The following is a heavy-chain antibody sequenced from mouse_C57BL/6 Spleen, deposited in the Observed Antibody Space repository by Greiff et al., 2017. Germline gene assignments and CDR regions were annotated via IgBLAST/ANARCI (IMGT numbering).Heavy chain of an antibody. D-gene: IGHD1-1*01. CDR3: ARVLRGAMDY. CDR2: IDPSDSYT. Sequence: QVQLQQPGAELVMPGASVKLSCKASSYTFTSYWMHWVKQRPGQGLEWIGEIDPSDSYTNYNQKFKGKSTLTVDKSSSTAYMQLSSLTSEDSAVYYCARVLRGAMDYWGQGTSVTVSS. J-gene: IGHJ4*01. V-gene: IGHV1-69*01. CDR1: SYTFTSYW.